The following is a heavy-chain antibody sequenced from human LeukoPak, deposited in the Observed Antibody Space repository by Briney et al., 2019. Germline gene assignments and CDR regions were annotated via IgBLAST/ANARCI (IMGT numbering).Heavy chain of an antibody. CDR3: ARDRFVAVAGDSCDY. D-gene: IGHD6-19*01. CDR2: IFYSGST. CDR1: GDSMSSYY. J-gene: IGHJ4*02. Sequence: PSETLSLTCRVSGDSMSSYYWNWIRQPPGKGLEWIGYIFYSGSTRYNSSLKSRVTLSVDTSKNQFSLKLSSVTAADTAVYYCARDRFVAVAGDSCDYWGQGTLVTVSS. V-gene: IGHV4-59*01.